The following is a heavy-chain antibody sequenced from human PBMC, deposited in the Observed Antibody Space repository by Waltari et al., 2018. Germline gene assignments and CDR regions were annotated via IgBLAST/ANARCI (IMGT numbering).Heavy chain of an antibody. CDR3: ARGRVTGTTQYYYGMDV. D-gene: IGHD1-7*01. CDR1: GGSFSGYY. J-gene: IGHJ6*02. Sequence: QVQLQQWGAGLLKPSETLSLTCAVYGGSFSGYYWSWIRQPPGKGLEWIGEINHSGSTNYNPSLKSRVTISVDTSKNQCSLKLSSVTAADTAVYYWARGRVTGTTQYYYGMDVWGQGTTVTVSS. V-gene: IGHV4-34*01. CDR2: INHSGST.